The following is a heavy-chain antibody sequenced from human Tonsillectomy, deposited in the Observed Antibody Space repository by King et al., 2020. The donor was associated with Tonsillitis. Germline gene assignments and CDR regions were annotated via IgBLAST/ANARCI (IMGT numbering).Heavy chain of an antibody. J-gene: IGHJ4*02. CDR3: ARRCEAGYCSGGSCRFLDY. CDR2: ISYDGSNK. CDR1: GFTFSSYG. V-gene: IGHV3-33*05. Sequence: VQLVESGGGVVQPGRSLRLSCAASGFTFSSYGMHWVRQAPGKGLEWVAVISYDGSNKNYADSVKGRFTISRDNPKNTMYMQMNSLRAEDTAVYYCARRCEAGYCSGGSCRFLDYWGQGTLVTVSS. D-gene: IGHD2-15*01.